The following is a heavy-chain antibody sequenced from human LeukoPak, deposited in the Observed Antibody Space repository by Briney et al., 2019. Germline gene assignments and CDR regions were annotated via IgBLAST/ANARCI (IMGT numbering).Heavy chain of an antibody. CDR3: ARGLEPPTYYYYYMDV. CDR1: GGSFSGYY. V-gene: IGHV4-34*01. CDR2: INHRGST. J-gene: IGHJ6*03. D-gene: IGHD1-14*01. Sequence: SETLSLTCAVYGGSFSGYYWSWIRQPPGRGLEWIGEINHRGSTNYNPSLKSRVTISVDTSKNQFSLKLSSVTAADTAVYYCARGLEPPTYYYYYMDVWGKGTTVTVSS.